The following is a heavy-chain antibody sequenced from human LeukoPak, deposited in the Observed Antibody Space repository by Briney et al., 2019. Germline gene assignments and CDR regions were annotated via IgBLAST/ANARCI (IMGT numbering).Heavy chain of an antibody. CDR3: ARLKPAVAAAGTVYVELDY. CDR2: MNPNCGNT. CDR1: GYTFTSYD. D-gene: IGHD6-13*01. Sequence: ASVKVSCKASGYTFTSYDINWVRQATGQGLEWMGWMNPNCGNTGYAQKFQGRVTMTRNTSISTAYMELSSLRSEDTAVYYCARLKPAVAAAGTVYVELDYWGQGTLVTVSS. V-gene: IGHV1-8*01. J-gene: IGHJ4*02.